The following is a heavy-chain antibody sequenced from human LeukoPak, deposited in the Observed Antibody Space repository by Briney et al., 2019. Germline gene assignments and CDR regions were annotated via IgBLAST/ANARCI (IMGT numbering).Heavy chain of an antibody. CDR2: IIPIFGTA. D-gene: IGHD6-13*01. Sequence: ASVKLSCKASGGTFTSYTISWVRQGPGQGHEWMGGIIPIFGTANDAHTFQGRVTITADKSTSTANMELSSLRSEDRAVYYCAILWGYSSSWYEFWFDPWGQGTLVTVSS. CDR3: AILWGYSSSWYEFWFDP. V-gene: IGHV1-69*06. J-gene: IGHJ5*02. CDR1: GGTFTSYT.